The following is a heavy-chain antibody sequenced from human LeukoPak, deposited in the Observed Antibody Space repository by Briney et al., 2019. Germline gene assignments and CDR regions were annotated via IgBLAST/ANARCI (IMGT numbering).Heavy chain of an antibody. Sequence: GGSLRLSCAASGFTFSSYAMSWVRQAPGKGLEWVSAISGSGGSTYYADSVKGRFTISRDNSKNTLYLQMNSLRAEDTAVYYCAKKINYYDSSPMGYWGQGILVTVSS. CDR2: ISGSGGST. V-gene: IGHV3-23*01. CDR3: AKKINYYDSSPMGY. D-gene: IGHD3-22*01. CDR1: GFTFSSYA. J-gene: IGHJ4*02.